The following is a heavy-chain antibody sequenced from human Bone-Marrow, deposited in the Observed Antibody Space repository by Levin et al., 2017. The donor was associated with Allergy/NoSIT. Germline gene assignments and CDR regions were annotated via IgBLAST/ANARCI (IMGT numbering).Heavy chain of an antibody. CDR2: ISGSGGST. CDR1: GFTFSSYA. J-gene: IGHJ6*02. CDR3: AKHGSYSYGMDV. Sequence: QAGGSLRLSCAASGFTFSSYAMSWVRQAPGKGLEWVSAISGSGGSTYYADSVKGRFTISRDNSKNTLYLQMNSLRAEDTAVYYCAKHGSYSYGMDVWGQGTTVTVSS. D-gene: IGHD1-26*01. V-gene: IGHV3-23*01.